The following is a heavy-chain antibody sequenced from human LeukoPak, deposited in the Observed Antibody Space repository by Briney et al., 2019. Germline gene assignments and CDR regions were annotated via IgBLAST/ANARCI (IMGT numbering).Heavy chain of an antibody. CDR1: GFTFSSYW. V-gene: IGHV3-74*01. CDR2: INSDGSST. J-gene: IGHJ4*02. Sequence: GGSLRLSCAASGFTFSSYWMHWVRQAPGKGLVRVSRINSDGSSTSYADSVKGRFTISRDNAKNTLYLQMNSLRAEDTAVYYCARDRSGTIPIDYWGQGTLVTVSS. CDR3: ARDRSGTIPIDY. D-gene: IGHD1-14*01.